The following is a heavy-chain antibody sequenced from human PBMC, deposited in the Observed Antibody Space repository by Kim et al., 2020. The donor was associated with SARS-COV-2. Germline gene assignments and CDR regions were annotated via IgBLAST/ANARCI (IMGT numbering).Heavy chain of an antibody. D-gene: IGHD4-17*01. CDR3: ARGFYGGKIPTPYGMDV. J-gene: IGHJ6*02. Sequence: VKGRFTISRDNAKNSLYLQMNSLRAEDTAVYYCARGFYGGKIPTPYGMDVWGQGTTVTVSS. V-gene: IGHV3-11*01.